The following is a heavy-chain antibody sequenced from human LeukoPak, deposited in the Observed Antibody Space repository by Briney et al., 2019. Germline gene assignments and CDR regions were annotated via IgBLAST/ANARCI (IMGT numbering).Heavy chain of an antibody. D-gene: IGHD2-2*01. CDR2: IRSKAYGGTT. CDR3: TRGYCSSTSCYERGSLSDY. CDR1: GFTFGDYA. J-gene: IGHJ4*02. Sequence: TGRSLRLSCTASGFTFGDYAMSWFRQAPGKGLEWVGFIRSKAYGGTTEYAASVKGRFTISRDDSKSIAYLKMNSLKNEDTAVYYCTRGYCSSTSCYERGSLSDYWGQGTLVTVSS. V-gene: IGHV3-49*03.